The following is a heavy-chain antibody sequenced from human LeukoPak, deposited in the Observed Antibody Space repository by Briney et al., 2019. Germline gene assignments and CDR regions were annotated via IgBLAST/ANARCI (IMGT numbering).Heavy chain of an antibody. J-gene: IGHJ4*02. CDR1: GYTFTSYG. V-gene: IGHV1-18*01. CDR3: ARGGSYYYDSSGYASPDY. CDR2: ISAYNGNT. D-gene: IGHD3-22*01. Sequence: ASVKVSCKASGYTFTSYGISWVRQAPGQGLEWMGWISAYNGNTNYAQKLQGRVTMTTDTSTSTAYMELRSLRSDDTAVYYCARGGSYYYDSSGYASPDYWGERNLVTVSS.